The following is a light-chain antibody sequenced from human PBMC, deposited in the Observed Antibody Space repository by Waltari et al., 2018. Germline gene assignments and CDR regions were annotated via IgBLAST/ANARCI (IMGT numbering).Light chain of an antibody. CDR3: SSYTSSISLA. CDR1: SSDVGGYNY. J-gene: IGLJ2*01. V-gene: IGLV2-14*01. CDR2: EVS. Sequence: QSALTQPASVSGSPGQSITISCTGTSSDVGGYNYVSWYQQHPGRAPKPLIYEVSNRPSGVSIRFSGSKSGNTAALTISGLQAEDEADYYCSSYTSSISLAFGGGTKLTVL.